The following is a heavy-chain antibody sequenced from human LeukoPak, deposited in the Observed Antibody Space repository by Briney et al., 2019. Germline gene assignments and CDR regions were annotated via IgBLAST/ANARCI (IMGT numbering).Heavy chain of an antibody. Sequence: PSETLSLTCTVSGNSFGNYYWSWIRQPAGKGLEWIGRIYTSGSTTYNPSLKSRVTMSVDTSKNQFSLKLSSVTAADTAVYYCTRDTGTTGEVKFDPWGQGTLVTVSS. D-gene: IGHD4-17*01. V-gene: IGHV4-4*07. CDR1: GNSFGNYY. J-gene: IGHJ5*02. CDR3: TRDTGTTGEVKFDP. CDR2: IYTSGST.